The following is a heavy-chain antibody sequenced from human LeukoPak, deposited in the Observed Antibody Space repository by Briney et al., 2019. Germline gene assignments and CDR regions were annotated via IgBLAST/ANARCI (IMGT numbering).Heavy chain of an antibody. CDR2: IYYSGST. Sequence: PSETLSLTCTVSGGSISSYYWSWIRQPPGKGLEWIAYIYYSGSTNYNPSLKSRVTIPVDTSRNQFSLKMSSVTAADTAVYYCARTTRYYDSSGCFDFWGQGTLVTVSS. V-gene: IGHV4-59*08. J-gene: IGHJ4*02. CDR3: ARTTRYYDSSGCFDF. CDR1: GGSISSYY. D-gene: IGHD3-22*01.